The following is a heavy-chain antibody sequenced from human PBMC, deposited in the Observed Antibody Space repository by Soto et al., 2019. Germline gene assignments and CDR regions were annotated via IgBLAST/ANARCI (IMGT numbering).Heavy chain of an antibody. V-gene: IGHV1-69*13. CDR1: GGSFSNYA. J-gene: IGHJ3*02. CDR2: IIPIFDTT. Sequence: SVKVSCKASGGSFSNYAVNWVRQAPGQGLEWMGGIIPIFDTTNNAQKFQGRVTITADESTSTTYMELSSLRSADTAGYYRAIGKYPFDSIGYDGAFDIWGQGTVVTV. D-gene: IGHD3-22*01. CDR3: AIGKYPFDSIGYDGAFDI.